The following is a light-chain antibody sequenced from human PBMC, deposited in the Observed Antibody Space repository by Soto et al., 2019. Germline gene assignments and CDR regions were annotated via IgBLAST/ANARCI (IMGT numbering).Light chain of an antibody. Sequence: IVMTQSPATRSVSPGERATLSCRASQSVSSNLAWYQQKPGQAPRLLIYGASTRATGIPARFSGSGSGTEFTLTISSLQSEDVAVYYCQQYDDWLGTFGGGTKVEIK. CDR3: QQYDDWLGT. J-gene: IGKJ4*01. CDR2: GAS. V-gene: IGKV3-15*01. CDR1: QSVSSN.